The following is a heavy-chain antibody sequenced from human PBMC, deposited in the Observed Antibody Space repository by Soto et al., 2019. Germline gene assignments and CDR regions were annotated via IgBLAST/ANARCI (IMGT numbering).Heavy chain of an antibody. V-gene: IGHV4-30-4*01. D-gene: IGHD1-26*01. CDR1: GGSVSSGGYS. J-gene: IGHJ4*02. CDR2: LYNSGSI. CDR3: ARGPSGDKVDY. Sequence: QVQLQESGPGLVEPSQTLSLTCTVSGGSVSSGGYSWSWIRQPPGKGLEWIGHLYNSGSIYSNPSLKSRVTISVDASKNQFSLKLSSVTAADTAVYYCARGPSGDKVDYWGQGTLVTVSS.